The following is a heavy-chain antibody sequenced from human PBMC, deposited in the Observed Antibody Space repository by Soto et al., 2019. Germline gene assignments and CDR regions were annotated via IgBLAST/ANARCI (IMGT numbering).Heavy chain of an antibody. J-gene: IGHJ4*02. CDR1: GFTFDDYA. D-gene: IGHD2-15*01. V-gene: IGHV3-9*01. CDR3: IVVVVAATLAFDY. Sequence: EVQLVESGGGLVQPGRSLRLSCAASGFTFDDYAMHWVRQAPGKGLEWVSGISWNSGSIGYADSMKGRFTISRDNAKNSLYLQMNSLRAEDTALYYLIVVVVAATLAFDYWGQGTLVTVSS. CDR2: ISWNSGSI.